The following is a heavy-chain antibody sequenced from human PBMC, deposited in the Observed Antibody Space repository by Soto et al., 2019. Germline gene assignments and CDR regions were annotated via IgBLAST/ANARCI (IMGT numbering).Heavy chain of an antibody. J-gene: IGHJ4*02. Sequence: QLPLQESGPGLVKPSDTLSLTCSVSGGSIRSSSYSWGWIRQPPGKGLEWIGNIYHTVSTYYNPSLKSRVTISVDTSENQFSLRLSSVTATDTAVYYCARHQEQVVRTMVDYWGQGTLVTVSS. D-gene: IGHD6-6*01. CDR3: ARHQEQVVRTMVDY. CDR2: IYHTVST. V-gene: IGHV4-39*01. CDR1: GGSIRSSSYS.